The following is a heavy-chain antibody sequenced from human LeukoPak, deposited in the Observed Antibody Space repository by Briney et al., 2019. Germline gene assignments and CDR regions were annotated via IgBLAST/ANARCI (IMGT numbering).Heavy chain of an antibody. CDR3: AGYYDILTGYYYFGY. D-gene: IGHD3-9*01. V-gene: IGHV3-23*01. Sequence: PGGSLRLSCAASGFTFSSYAMSWVRQAPGKGLEWVSAISGSGGSTYYADSVKGRFTISRDNSKNTLYLQMNSLRAEDTAVYYCAGYYDILTGYYYFGYWGQGTLVTVSS. CDR2: ISGSGGST. J-gene: IGHJ4*02. CDR1: GFTFSSYA.